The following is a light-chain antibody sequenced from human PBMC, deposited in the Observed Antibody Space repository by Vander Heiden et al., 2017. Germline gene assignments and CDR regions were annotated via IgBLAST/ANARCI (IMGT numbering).Light chain of an antibody. Sequence: QSVLTQPPSVSGAPGQRVTISCTGRSSNIGAGYDVHWYQQLPGTAPNLLIYGNSNRPSGVPDRFSGSKSGTSASLAITGLQAEDEADYYCQSYDSSLSGPWVFGGGTKLTVL. CDR3: QSYDSSLSGPWV. J-gene: IGLJ3*02. CDR1: SSNIGAGYD. CDR2: GNS. V-gene: IGLV1-40*01.